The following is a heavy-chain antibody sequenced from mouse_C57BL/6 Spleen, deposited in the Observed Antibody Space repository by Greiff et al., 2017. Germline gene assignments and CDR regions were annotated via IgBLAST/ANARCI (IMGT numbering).Heavy chain of an antibody. CDR3: ARGDRGFAY. CDR2: INPSTGGT. D-gene: IGHD3-3*01. V-gene: IGHV1-42*01. Sequence: VQLQQSGPELVKPGASVKISCKASGYSFTGYYMNWVKQSPEKSLEWIGEINPSTGGTTYNQKFKAKATLTVDKSSSTAYMQLKSLTSEDSAVYYCARGDRGFAYWGQGTLVTVSA. CDR1: GYSFTGYY. J-gene: IGHJ3*01.